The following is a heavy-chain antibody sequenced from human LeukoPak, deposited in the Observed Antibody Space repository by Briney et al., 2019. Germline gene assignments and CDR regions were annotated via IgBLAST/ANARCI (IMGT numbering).Heavy chain of an antibody. CDR1: GYTFTNYG. CDR2: ISAYNGNT. CDR3: ARDMGRYSGYDYDY. V-gene: IGHV1-18*01. Sequence: ASVKVSCKTSGYTFTNYGISWVRQAPGLGLEWMGWISAYNGNTNYAQKVQGRVTMTTDTSTSTAYMELRSLRFDDTAVYYCARDMGRYSGYDYDYWGQGTLVTASS. D-gene: IGHD5-12*01. J-gene: IGHJ4*02.